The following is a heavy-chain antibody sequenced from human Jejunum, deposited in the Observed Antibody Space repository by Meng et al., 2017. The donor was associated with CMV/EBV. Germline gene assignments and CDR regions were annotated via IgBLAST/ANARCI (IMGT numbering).Heavy chain of an antibody. CDR3: AGGHSWFDP. D-gene: IGHD4-23*01. V-gene: IGHV3-7*01. CDR2: INQDGSEK. Sequence: SCAVSGFTFNTYWMTWIRQAPGKGLEWVANINQDGSEKNYVDSVKGRFTISRDNAKNSVYLQLNSLRAEDTAMYSCAGGHSWFDPWGQGTLVTVSS. CDR1: GFTFNTYW. J-gene: IGHJ5*02.